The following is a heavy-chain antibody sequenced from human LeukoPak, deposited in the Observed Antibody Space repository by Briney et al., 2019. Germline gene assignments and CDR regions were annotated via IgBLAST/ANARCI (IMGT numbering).Heavy chain of an antibody. J-gene: IGHJ4*02. Sequence: PGGSLRLSCAASGFRFNTYWMSWVRQAPGKGTEWVGNINQDGDDKNYLGSVRGRFTITRDNAENSLHLQMNSLRVEDTAVYDCARDKQVGATYFDYWGQGSLVTVS. CDR1: GFRFNTYW. D-gene: IGHD1-26*01. V-gene: IGHV3-7*01. CDR3: ARDKQVGATYFDY. CDR2: INQDGDDK.